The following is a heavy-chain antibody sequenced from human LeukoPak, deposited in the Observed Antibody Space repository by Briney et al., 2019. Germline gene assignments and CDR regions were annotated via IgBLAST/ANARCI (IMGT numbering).Heavy chain of an antibody. V-gene: IGHV3-23*01. Sequence: GGSLRLSCAASGFTFSSYAMSWVRQAPGKGLEWVSAISGSGGSTYYADSVKGRFTISRDNSKNTLYLQMNSLRAEDTAVYYCAGNIVRPGVGSYYFAYYFDYWGQGTLVTVSS. J-gene: IGHJ4*02. CDR2: ISGSGGST. CDR3: AGNIVRPGVGSYYFAYYFDY. CDR1: GFTFSSYA. D-gene: IGHD3-9*01.